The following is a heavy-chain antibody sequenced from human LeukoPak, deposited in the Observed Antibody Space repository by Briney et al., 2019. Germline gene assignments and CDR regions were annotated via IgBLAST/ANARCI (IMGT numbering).Heavy chain of an antibody. D-gene: IGHD2-2*01. V-gene: IGHV4-34*01. CDR3: ARRPMFYCSSTSCPGAHYYGMDV. CDR2: ISHSGST. CDR1: GGSFSGYY. Sequence: PSETLSLTCAVYGGSFSGYYWSWIRQPPGKGLEWIGEISHSGSTNYNPSLKSRVTISVDTSKNQFSLKLSSVTAADTAVYYCARRPMFYCSSTSCPGAHYYGMDVWGQGTTVTVSS. J-gene: IGHJ6*02.